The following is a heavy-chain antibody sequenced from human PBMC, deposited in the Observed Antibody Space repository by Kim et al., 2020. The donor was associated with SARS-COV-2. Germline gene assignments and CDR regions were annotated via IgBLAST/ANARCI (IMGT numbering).Heavy chain of an antibody. CDR3: ARNSDWNDAIDY. CDR2: IYYSGST. Sequence: SETLSLTCTVSGGSISSSSYYWGWIRQPPGKGLEWIGSIYYSGSTYYNPSLKSRVTISVDTSKNQFSLKLSSVTAADTAVYYCARNSDWNDAIDYWGQGTLVTVSS. V-gene: IGHV4-39*01. J-gene: IGHJ4*02. CDR1: GGSISSSSYY. D-gene: IGHD1-1*01.